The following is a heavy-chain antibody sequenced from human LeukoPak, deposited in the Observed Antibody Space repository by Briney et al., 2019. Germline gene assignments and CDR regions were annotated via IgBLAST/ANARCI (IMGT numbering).Heavy chain of an antibody. J-gene: IGHJ3*02. Sequence: SETLSLTCAVSGDSFSSHYWAWIRQPPGGGLEWIGYISYIGTTNYNPSLKSRVTISIDTSKNQFSLKLSSVTTADTAVYYCARDLVTVTKGFDIWGLGTMVSVSS. V-gene: IGHV4-59*11. CDR2: ISYIGTT. D-gene: IGHD4-17*01. CDR1: GDSFSSHY. CDR3: ARDLVTVTKGFDI.